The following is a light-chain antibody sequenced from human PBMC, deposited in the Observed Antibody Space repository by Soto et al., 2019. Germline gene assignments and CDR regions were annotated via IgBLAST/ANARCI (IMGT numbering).Light chain of an antibody. CDR3: QTWGTGPWV. Sequence: QPVLTQSPSASASLGASVKLTCTLSSGHSSYAIAWHQQQPEKGPRYLMKVNCDGSHSKGDGIPDRFSGSSSGAERYLTISSLQSEDEADYYCQTWGTGPWVFGGGTKLTVL. V-gene: IGLV4-69*01. CDR1: SGHSSYA. J-gene: IGLJ3*02. CDR2: VNCDGSH.